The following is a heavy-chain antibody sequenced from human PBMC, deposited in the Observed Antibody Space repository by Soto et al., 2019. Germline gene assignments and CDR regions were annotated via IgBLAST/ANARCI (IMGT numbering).Heavy chain of an antibody. CDR3: ARGITGTTFDY. J-gene: IGHJ4*02. Sequence: PGGSLRLSCAASGFMFSRSGMTWVRQAPGMRLESVAGIGGSGRNTYYADSVKGRFTISRDNSKNTLFLQMNSLRAEDTAVYYCARGITGTTFDYWGQGTLVTVSS. D-gene: IGHD1-20*01. V-gene: IGHV3-23*01. CDR1: GFMFSRSG. CDR2: IGGSGRNT.